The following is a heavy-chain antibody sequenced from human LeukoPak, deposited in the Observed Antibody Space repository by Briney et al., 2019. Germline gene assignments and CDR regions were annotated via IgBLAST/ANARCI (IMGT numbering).Heavy chain of an antibody. CDR1: GGSISSSSYY. V-gene: IGHV4-39*01. CDR3: ARRFHCSSTSCTDYYGMDV. CDR2: IYYSGST. Sequence: SETLSLTCTVSGGSISSSSYYWGWIRQLPGKGLEWIGSIYYSGSTYYNPSLKSRVTISVDTSKNQFSLKLSSVTAADTAVYYCARRFHCSSTSCTDYYGMDVWGQGTTVTVSS. D-gene: IGHD2-2*01. J-gene: IGHJ6*02.